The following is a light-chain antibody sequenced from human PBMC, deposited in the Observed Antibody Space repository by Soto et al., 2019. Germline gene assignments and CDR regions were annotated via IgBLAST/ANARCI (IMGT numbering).Light chain of an antibody. Sequence: QSVLTQPPSMSGAPGQRVTISCTGSSSDIGAGYDVHWYQQFPGTAPKLLIYSNINRPSGVPDRFSGSKSRTSASLAITGLQAEDEADYYCQSYDSSLGGSKGVFGGGTKLTVL. V-gene: IGLV1-40*01. CDR2: SNI. J-gene: IGLJ3*02. CDR1: SSDIGAGYD. CDR3: QSYDSSLGGSKGV.